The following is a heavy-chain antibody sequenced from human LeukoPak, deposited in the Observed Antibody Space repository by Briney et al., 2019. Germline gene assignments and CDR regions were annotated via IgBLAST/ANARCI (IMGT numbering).Heavy chain of an antibody. D-gene: IGHD3-22*01. Sequence: PGGSLRLSCAASGFTFSSYWMSWVRQAPGKGLEWVANIKQDGSEKYYVDSVKGRFTISRDNAKNSLYLQMNSLRAEDTAVYYCARDGGGDYYDSSGYYVDYWGQGTLVTVSS. V-gene: IGHV3-7*01. CDR3: ARDGGGDYYDSSGYYVDY. CDR2: IKQDGSEK. CDR1: GFTFSSYW. J-gene: IGHJ4*02.